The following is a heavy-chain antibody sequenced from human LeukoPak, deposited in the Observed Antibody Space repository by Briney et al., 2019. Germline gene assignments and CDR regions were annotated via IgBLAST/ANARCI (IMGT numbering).Heavy chain of an antibody. CDR1: GGSISSYY. CDR3: ARAITMFDAFDI. Sequence: NPSETLSLTCTVSGGSISSYYWNWIRQPPGKGLEWIGYLFYSGSTKYDPSLKSRVTISVDTSKNQFSLKLSSVTAADTAVYYCARAITMFDAFDIRGQGTMVTVSS. CDR2: LFYSGST. J-gene: IGHJ3*02. V-gene: IGHV4-59*01. D-gene: IGHD3-10*02.